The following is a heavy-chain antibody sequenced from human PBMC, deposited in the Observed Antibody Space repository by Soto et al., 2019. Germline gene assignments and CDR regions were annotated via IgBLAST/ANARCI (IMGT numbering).Heavy chain of an antibody. Sequence: QVQLVESGGGLVKPGGSLRLSCAASGFSFSDYYMSWIRQTPGKGLEWVSYIRFSDNTRYYADSVKGRFTISRDNTKNSLYLQMNSLRAEDTAVYYCARGNSLYDYWGQGTLVTVSS. CDR1: GFSFSDYY. CDR2: IRFSDNTR. CDR3: ARGNSLYDY. J-gene: IGHJ4*02. D-gene: IGHD2-21*01. V-gene: IGHV3-11*01.